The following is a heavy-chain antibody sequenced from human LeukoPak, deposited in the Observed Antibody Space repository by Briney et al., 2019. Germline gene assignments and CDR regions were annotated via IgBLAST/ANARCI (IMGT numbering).Heavy chain of an antibody. J-gene: IGHJ4*02. V-gene: IGHV3-30*02. D-gene: IGHD3-9*01. Sequence: PGGSLXLSCATSAFTFSAYAMHWVRQAPGRGLEGVAFVRYGGNIKYYADSVKGRFTISRDNSKNTLYLQMNSLRPEDTAVYYCTKDLGTEYNIFDYWGQGTLVTVSS. CDR3: TKDLGTEYNIFDY. CDR2: VRYGGNIK. CDR1: AFTFSAYA.